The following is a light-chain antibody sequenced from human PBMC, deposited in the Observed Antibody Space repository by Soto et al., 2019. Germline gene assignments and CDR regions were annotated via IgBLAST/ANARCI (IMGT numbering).Light chain of an antibody. CDR2: DVS. Sequence: QSVLTQPASVSGSPGQAITISCSGTSSDVGAFNYVSWYQQHPGKAPKLMIYDVSNRPSGVSNRFSGSKSGNTASLTISGLRAEDEADYYCNSYTSNNTYGFGTGTKLTVL. CDR3: NSYTSNNTYG. J-gene: IGLJ1*01. V-gene: IGLV2-14*03. CDR1: SSDVGAFNY.